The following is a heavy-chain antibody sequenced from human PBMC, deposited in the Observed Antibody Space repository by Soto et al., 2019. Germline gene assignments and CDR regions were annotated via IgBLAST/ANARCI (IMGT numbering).Heavy chain of an antibody. D-gene: IGHD6-19*01. CDR1: GFTFSSYA. V-gene: IGHV3-23*01. J-gene: IGHJ6*02. CDR3: ATRRHMGSIAVASYYYYGMDV. CDR2: ISGSGGST. Sequence: GGSLTLSCAASGFTFSSYAMSWVRQAPGKGLEWVSAISGSGGSTYYADSVKGRFTISRDNSKNTLYLQMNSLRAEDTAVYYCATRRHMGSIAVASYYYYGMDVWGQGTTVTVSS.